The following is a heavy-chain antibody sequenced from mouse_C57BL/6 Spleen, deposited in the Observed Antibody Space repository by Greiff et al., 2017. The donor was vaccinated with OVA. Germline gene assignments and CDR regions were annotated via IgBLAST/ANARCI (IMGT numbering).Heavy chain of an antibody. Sequence: EVKLQQSGPELVKPGASVKISCKASGYTFTDYYMNWVKQSHGKSLEWIGDINPNNGGTSYNQKFKGKATLTVDKSSSTAYMELRSLTSEDSAVYYCARGVYYYGSSSAWFAYWGQGTLVTVSA. D-gene: IGHD1-1*01. CDR2: INPNNGGT. J-gene: IGHJ3*01. CDR3: ARGVYYYGSSSAWFAY. CDR1: GYTFTDYY. V-gene: IGHV1-26*01.